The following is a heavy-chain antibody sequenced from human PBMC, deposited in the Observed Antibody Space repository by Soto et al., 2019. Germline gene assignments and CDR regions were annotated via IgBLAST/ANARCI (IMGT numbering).Heavy chain of an antibody. CDR1: GGSISSRSYY. CDR3: AKHYTYYCGSGSLYYGMDV. D-gene: IGHD3-10*01. Sequence: SETLSLTCAVSGGSISSRSYYWDWIRQPPGKGLEWIGSMCYSGSTYYNPSLKSRVTISVDTSKNQFSLKLGSVTAADTAVYYCAKHYTYYCGSGSLYYGMDVWGQGTTVTVSS. V-gene: IGHV4-39*01. J-gene: IGHJ6*02. CDR2: MCYSGST.